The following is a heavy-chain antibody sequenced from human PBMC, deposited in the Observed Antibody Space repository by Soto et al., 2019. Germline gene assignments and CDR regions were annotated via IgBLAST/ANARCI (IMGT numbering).Heavy chain of an antibody. V-gene: IGHV3-9*02. J-gene: IGHJ4*02. CDR1: GFTSNDHG. D-gene: IGHD3-22*01. Sequence: VQLVESGGGLVQPGKSLRLSCAASGFTSNDHGMHWVRQAPGKGLEWVAGIIWNTGNTGYADSVKGRFTISRDNANNSLYLQMNSLRAEDTAVYYCARDLGYYDSDGYFDYWGQGTLVTVSS. CDR3: ARDLGYYDSDGYFDY. CDR2: IIWNTGNT.